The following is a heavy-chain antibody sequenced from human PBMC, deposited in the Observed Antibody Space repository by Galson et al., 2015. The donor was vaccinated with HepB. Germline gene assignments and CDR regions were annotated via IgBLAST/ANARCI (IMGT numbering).Heavy chain of an antibody. Sequence: SVKVSCKASGYKFTSYYMHWVRQAPGQGLEWMGIINPSGGSTDYAQKFRGRLTMTRDTSTSTVFMELSSLRSEDTAVYYCARVYYDSSGHFDYWGQGTLVTVSS. CDR3: ARVYYDSSGHFDY. CDR1: GYKFTSYY. D-gene: IGHD3-22*01. V-gene: IGHV1-46*03. J-gene: IGHJ4*02. CDR2: INPSGGST.